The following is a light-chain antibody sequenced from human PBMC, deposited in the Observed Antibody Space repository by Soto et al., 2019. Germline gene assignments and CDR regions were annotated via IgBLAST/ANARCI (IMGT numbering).Light chain of an antibody. V-gene: IGKV3-20*01. CDR2: GAT. Sequence: EIVLTQSPGTLSLSPGERATLSCRASQSVSTNYLAWYQQKPGQSPRLLIYGATRRATGIPDRFSGIGSGTDFILTISRLEPEDFALYFCQQYGSSPYTFAQGTKLDIK. CDR1: QSVSTNY. J-gene: IGKJ2*01. CDR3: QQYGSSPYT.